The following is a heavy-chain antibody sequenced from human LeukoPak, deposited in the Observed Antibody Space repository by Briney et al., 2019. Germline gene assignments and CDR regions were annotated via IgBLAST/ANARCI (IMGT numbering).Heavy chain of an antibody. CDR2: TYSSGKT. D-gene: IGHD1-26*01. CDR3: VRSIDSGAYQLKGFGP. Sequence: ASETLSLTCTVSGGSISSGSYFWNWIRQPTGKTLEWIGRTYSSGKTNFNPSLQSRVTISLDMSKSQFSLKLSSVTAADTALYYCVRSIDSGAYQLKGFGPWGQGTQVTVSS. V-gene: IGHV4-61*02. J-gene: IGHJ5*02. CDR1: GGSISSGSYF.